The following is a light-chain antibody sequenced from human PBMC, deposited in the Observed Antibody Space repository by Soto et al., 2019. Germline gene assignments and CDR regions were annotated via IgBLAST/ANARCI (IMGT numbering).Light chain of an antibody. CDR3: SSYTSSSSPYV. V-gene: IGLV2-14*01. Sequence: QSVLTQPASVSGSPGQSITISCTGTSSDVGGYNYVSWYQKHPGKAPKLIINEVSKRSSVVSSRFSGSKSGNTTFLTISGLQAEDDDDYYCSSYTSSSSPYVFGTGTKLTVL. CDR2: EVS. CDR1: SSDVGGYNY. J-gene: IGLJ1*01.